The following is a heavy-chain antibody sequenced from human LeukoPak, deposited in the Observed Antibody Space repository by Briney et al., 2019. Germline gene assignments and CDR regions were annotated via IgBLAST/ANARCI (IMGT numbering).Heavy chain of an antibody. Sequence: PSGTLSLTCGVSGGSITTTNYWSWVRQSPGRGLEWIGEISLSGYTGFNPSLRGRVTMSLDESKNHLSLTLTSVTAADTAIYYCSRESGPYSHFGHWGQGILVTVTT. D-gene: IGHD1-26*01. CDR3: SRESGPYSHFGH. V-gene: IGHV4-4*02. CDR2: ISLSGYT. J-gene: IGHJ4*02. CDR1: GGSITTTNY.